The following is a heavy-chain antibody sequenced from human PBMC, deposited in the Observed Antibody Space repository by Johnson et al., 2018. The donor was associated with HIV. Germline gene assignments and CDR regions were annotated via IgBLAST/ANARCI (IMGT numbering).Heavy chain of an antibody. V-gene: IGHV3-30-3*01. Sequence: QVQLVESGGGLVQPGGSLRLSCAASGFTFSSYAMHWVRQAPGKGLEWVAVISYDGSNKYYADSVEGRFTISRDNSKNTLYLQMNSLRAEDTALYSCASGDDDGFSGQGTIVTVSS. J-gene: IGHJ3*01. D-gene: IGHD1-1*01. CDR1: GFTFSSYA. CDR3: ASGDDDGF. CDR2: ISYDGSNK.